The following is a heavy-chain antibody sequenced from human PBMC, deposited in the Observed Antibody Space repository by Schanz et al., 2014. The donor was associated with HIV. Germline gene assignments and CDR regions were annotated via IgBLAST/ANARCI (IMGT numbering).Heavy chain of an antibody. CDR3: TRAGGVYSEGAY. CDR2: INGDGSIT. J-gene: IGHJ4*02. V-gene: IGHV3-7*04. Sequence: EVRLVESGGGLVQPGGSLRLSCAASGFTFSNYAMTWVRQAPGKGLEWVAAINGDGSITVLADSAKGRFTVSRDIAKNSLFLHMTSLRAEDTAVYYCTRAGGVYSEGAYWGPGTLVTVSA. CDR1: GFTFSNYA. D-gene: IGHD2-8*02.